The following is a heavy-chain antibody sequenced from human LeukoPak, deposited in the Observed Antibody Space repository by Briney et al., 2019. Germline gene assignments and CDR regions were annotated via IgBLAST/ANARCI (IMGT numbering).Heavy chain of an antibody. V-gene: IGHV4-30-4*01. CDR2: IYYSGST. Sequence: PSQTLSLTCTVSGGSISSGDYYWSWIRQPPGKGLEWIGYIYYSGSTYYNPSLKSRVTISVDTSKNQFSLKLSSVTAADTAVYYCARGEVDTAMGLGAFDIWGQGTMVTVSS. CDR3: ARGEVDTAMGLGAFDI. CDR1: GGSISSGDYY. D-gene: IGHD5-18*01. J-gene: IGHJ3*02.